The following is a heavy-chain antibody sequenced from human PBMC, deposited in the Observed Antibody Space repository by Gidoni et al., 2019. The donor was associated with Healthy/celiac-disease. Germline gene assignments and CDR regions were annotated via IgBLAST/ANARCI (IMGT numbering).Heavy chain of an antibody. CDR2: IRSKAYGGTT. CDR1: GFTIGVSA. D-gene: IGHD3-10*01. J-gene: IGHJ6*02. V-gene: IGHV3-49*04. Sequence: EVQLVESGGGLVQPGRFLRLFCTASGFTIGVSAMSCVRQAQGKGLGCVGFIRSKAYGGTTEYAASVKGRFTISRDDSNSIAYLQMNSLKTEDTAVYYCTRDREGSGSYYYGMDVWGQGTTVTVSS. CDR3: TRDREGSGSYYYGMDV.